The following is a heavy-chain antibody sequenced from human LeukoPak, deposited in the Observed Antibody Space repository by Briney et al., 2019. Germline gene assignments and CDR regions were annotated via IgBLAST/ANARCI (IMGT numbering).Heavy chain of an antibody. J-gene: IGHJ4*02. Sequence: SETLSLTCAVYGGSFSGYYWSWIRQPPGKGLEWIGEINHSGSTNYNPSLKSRVTISVDTSKNQFSLKLSSVTAADTAVYYCARQYGSGTHFDYWGQGTLVTVSS. D-gene: IGHD3-10*01. CDR3: ARQYGSGTHFDY. CDR2: INHSGST. CDR1: GGSFSGYY. V-gene: IGHV4-34*01.